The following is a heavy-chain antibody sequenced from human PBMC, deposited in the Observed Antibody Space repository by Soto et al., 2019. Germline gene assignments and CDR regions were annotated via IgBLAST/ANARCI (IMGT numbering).Heavy chain of an antibody. V-gene: IGHV3-23*01. CDR2: LSGGGGST. D-gene: IGHD6-13*01. CDR3: ARERGYSSSWFYFDY. J-gene: IGHJ4*02. CDR1: GFTFTTYA. Sequence: GGSLRLSCAASGFTFTTYAMSWVRQAPGKGLEWVSGLSGGGGSTYYADSVKGRFTISRDNAKNSLYLQMNSLRAEDTAVYYCARERGYSSSWFYFDYWGQGTLVTVSS.